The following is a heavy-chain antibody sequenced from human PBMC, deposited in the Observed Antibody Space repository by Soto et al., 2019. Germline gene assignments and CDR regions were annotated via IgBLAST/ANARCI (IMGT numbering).Heavy chain of an antibody. V-gene: IGHV3-21*01. Sequence: EVQLVESGGGLVKPGGSLRLSCAASGFTFSRYGMNWLRQAPGKGLEWVASISSSTSYVYYADSVKGRFRTSRDNGKNILDPEMYAPKTEDTAVYYCARDPSEGRVGNWFESWGQGTLVTVSS. CDR1: GFTFSRYG. CDR2: ISSSTSYV. D-gene: IGHD2-2*01. CDR3: ARDPSEGRVGNWFES. J-gene: IGHJ5*01.